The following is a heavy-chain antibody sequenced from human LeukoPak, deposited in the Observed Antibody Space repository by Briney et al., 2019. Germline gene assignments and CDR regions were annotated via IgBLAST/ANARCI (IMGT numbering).Heavy chain of an antibody. CDR1: GFTLRDYW. CDR2: IKLDGSAK. V-gene: IGHV3-7*01. Sequence: QPGGSLRLSCTASGFTLRDYWMTGVRQAPGEGVEGVANIKLDGSAKYYVVSVKGRFTISRDTAKNSLYLQMDSLRVEDTATYYCARWRGSTSERSDYWGQGTLVTVSS. D-gene: IGHD2-2*01. CDR3: ARWRGSTSERSDY. J-gene: IGHJ4*02.